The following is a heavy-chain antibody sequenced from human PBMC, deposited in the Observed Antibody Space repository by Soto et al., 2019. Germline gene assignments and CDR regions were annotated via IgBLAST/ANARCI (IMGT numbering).Heavy chain of an antibody. D-gene: IGHD2-2*01. CDR2: ISYDGINK. CDR1: GFTFSSYA. CDR3: GRCSSTSCHLGADY. J-gene: IGHJ4*02. Sequence: QVQLVESGGGVVQPGRSLRLSCAASGFTFSSYAMHWVHQAPGKRLEWVALISYDGINKYYAESVKGRFTISRDNSKNTLYLQMNSLRTEDTSVYYCGRCSSTSCHLGADYWGQGTLVTVSS. V-gene: IGHV3-30-3*01.